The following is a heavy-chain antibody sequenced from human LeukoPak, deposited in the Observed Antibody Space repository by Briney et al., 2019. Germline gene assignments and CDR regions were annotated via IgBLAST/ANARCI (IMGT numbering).Heavy chain of an antibody. D-gene: IGHD3-10*01. CDR3: ASLRSFDS. V-gene: IGHV3-53*01. CDR1: GFTVSGND. J-gene: IGHJ4*02. Sequence: GGSLRLSCAASGFTVSGNDMNWVRQAPGKGLEWVSVIYSGGSTNYADSVKGRFTISRDKSKNTLYLQMSSPRADDTAVYYCASLRSFDSWGQGTLVTVSS. CDR2: IYSGGST.